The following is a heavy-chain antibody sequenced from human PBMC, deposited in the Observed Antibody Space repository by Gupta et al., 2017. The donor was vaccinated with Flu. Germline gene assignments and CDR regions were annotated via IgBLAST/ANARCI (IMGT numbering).Heavy chain of an antibody. J-gene: IGHJ3*01. CDR2: IWSNGRNN. V-gene: IGHV3-33*01. CDR3: VRERGPLTGCDF. CDR1: GFTFTNYG. D-gene: IGHD3-9*01. Sequence: AASGFTFTNYGMHWVRQAPGKGLEWVAVIWSNGRNNYYSDSVKGRFTGARDNSKNTLSLQMNSLTAEDTAIEYCVRERGPLTGCDFWGQGTMCTVSS.